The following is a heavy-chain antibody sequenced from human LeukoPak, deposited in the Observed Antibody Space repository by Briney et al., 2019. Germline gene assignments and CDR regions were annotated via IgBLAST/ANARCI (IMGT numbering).Heavy chain of an antibody. V-gene: IGHV4-59*01. CDR3: ARNRGRKAVSAADY. D-gene: IGHD6-19*01. CDR1: GGSISSYY. Sequence: PSETLSLTCTVSGGSISSYYWSWIPQPPGRGLEWIGYIYCSGSTNYNPSLKSRVTISVDTSKNQFSLKLSSVTAADTAVYYCARNRGRKAVSAADYWGQGTLVTVSS. CDR2: IYCSGST. J-gene: IGHJ4*02.